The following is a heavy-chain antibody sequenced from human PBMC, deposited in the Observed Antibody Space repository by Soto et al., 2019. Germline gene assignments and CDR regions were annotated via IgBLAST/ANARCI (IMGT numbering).Heavy chain of an antibody. CDR2: ISGGGGAT. J-gene: IGHJ4*02. V-gene: IGHV3-23*01. D-gene: IGHD1-26*01. CDR1: GFTFSRNA. Sequence: EVQLLESGGGLVQPGGSLRLSCAASGFTFSRNAMSWVRQAPGKGLEWVSGISGGGGATYYADSVKGRFTISRDNSKNTLYLQMTSLRAEDTAIYYCAKSEPYGSGSYYFDYWGQGTLVTVSS. CDR3: AKSEPYGSGSYYFDY.